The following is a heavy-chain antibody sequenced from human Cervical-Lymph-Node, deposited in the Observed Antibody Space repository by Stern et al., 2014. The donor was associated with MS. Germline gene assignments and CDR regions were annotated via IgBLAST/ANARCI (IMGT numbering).Heavy chain of an antibody. CDR3: ARGGYYDSTGSFDY. V-gene: IGHV4-61*02. J-gene: IGHJ4*02. CDR1: GDSLTSGTY. D-gene: IGHD3-22*01. Sequence: QLVESGPGLVKPSQTLYLTCTVSGDSLTSGTYWSWIRQSAGKGLVWIGLVSSGRSINYNPSLRSRITISIDTSKNQVSLRLTSVSAADTALYYCARGGYYDSTGSFDYWGQGILVTVSS. CDR2: VSSGRSI.